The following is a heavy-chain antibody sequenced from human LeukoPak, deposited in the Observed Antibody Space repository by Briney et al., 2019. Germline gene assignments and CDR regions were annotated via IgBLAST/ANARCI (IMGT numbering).Heavy chain of an antibody. D-gene: IGHD6-13*01. J-gene: IGHJ4*02. CDR2: IYPGDSDT. CDR1: GYSFTSYW. Sequence: GESLKISCQGSGYSFTSYWFGWVRQMPGKGLEWMGIIYPGDSDTRYGPSFHGQVTISADKSISTAYLQWSSLKASDTAMYYCARHSTRDSSWSTFDYWGQGTLVTVSS. CDR3: ARHSTRDSSWSTFDY. V-gene: IGHV5-51*01.